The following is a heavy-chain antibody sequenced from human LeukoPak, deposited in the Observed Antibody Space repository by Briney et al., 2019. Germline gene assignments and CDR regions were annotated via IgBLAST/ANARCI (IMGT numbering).Heavy chain of an antibody. CDR3: ARVFGAGYSDY. CDR2: IKQDGSEK. CDR1: EFTFSSYW. V-gene: IGHV3-7*01. J-gene: IGHJ4*02. D-gene: IGHD4/OR15-4a*01. Sequence: GGSLRLSCAASEFTFSSYWMSWVRQAPGKGLEWVASIKQDGSEKYYVDSVKGRVTISRDNAKNSLYLQMNSLRAEDTAVYYCARVFGAGYSDYWGQGTLVTDSS.